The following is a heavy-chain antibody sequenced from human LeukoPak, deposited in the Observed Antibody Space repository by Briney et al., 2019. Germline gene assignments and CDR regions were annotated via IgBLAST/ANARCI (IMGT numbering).Heavy chain of an antibody. Sequence: ASLKVSCTASGYTFTGYYMHWVRQAPGQGLEWIGWINPNSGGTNYAQKFQGRVTMTRDTSISTAYMEMSRLRADDTAVYYCAREGVDWNHSVYYFDYWGQGTLVTVSS. J-gene: IGHJ4*02. D-gene: IGHD1-1*01. V-gene: IGHV1-2*02. CDR3: AREGVDWNHSVYYFDY. CDR1: GYTFTGYY. CDR2: INPNSGGT.